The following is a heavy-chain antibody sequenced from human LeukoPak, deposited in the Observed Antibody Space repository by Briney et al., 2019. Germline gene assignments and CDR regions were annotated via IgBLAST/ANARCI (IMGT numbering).Heavy chain of an antibody. D-gene: IGHD2/OR15-2a*01. J-gene: IGHJ4*02. CDR1: GGSISSYY. CDR3: AGHHPRNTVDF. V-gene: IGHV4-59*08. Sequence: TSETLSLTCTVAGGSISSYYWSWIRQPPGKGLEWIAYISDIGSINYNPSLKSRVTISLDTSKNQFSLKLSSVTAADTAVYYCAGHHPRNTVDFWGQGTLVTVSS. CDR2: ISDIGSI.